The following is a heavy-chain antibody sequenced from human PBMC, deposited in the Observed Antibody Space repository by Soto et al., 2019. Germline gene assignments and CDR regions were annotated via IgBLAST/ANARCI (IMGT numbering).Heavy chain of an antibody. Sequence: QVQLVQSGAELKKPGASVKVSCKASGYNFFNYDMNWVRQATGQGPEWIGWVNPNNGDTGYGVRFQGRVTLTTYIATTTAYMELTSLRLDDTAIYYCAKVSRRGSAIDFDYWGQGTLITVSS. J-gene: IGHJ4*02. CDR1: GYNFFNYD. CDR3: AKVSRRGSAIDFDY. V-gene: IGHV1-8*02. CDR2: VNPNNGDT. D-gene: IGHD3-10*01.